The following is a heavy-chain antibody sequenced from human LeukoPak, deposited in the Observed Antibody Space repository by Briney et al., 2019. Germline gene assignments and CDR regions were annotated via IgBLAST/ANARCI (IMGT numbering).Heavy chain of an antibody. Sequence: GGSLRLSCAASGFTFSSYAMSWVRQAPGKGLEWVSAISGSGGSTYYADSVKGRFTISRDNSKNTLYLQMDSLRAEDTAVYYCAKDFTRFGELEIDIWGQGTMVTVSS. D-gene: IGHD3-10*01. CDR3: AKDFTRFGELEIDI. CDR2: ISGSGGST. J-gene: IGHJ3*02. V-gene: IGHV3-23*01. CDR1: GFTFSSYA.